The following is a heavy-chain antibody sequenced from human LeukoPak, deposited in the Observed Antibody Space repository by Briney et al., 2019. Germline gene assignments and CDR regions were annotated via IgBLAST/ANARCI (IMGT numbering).Heavy chain of an antibody. CDR3: ARGRYSYGLDY. CDR1: GFTVSSNY. J-gene: IGHJ4*02. CDR2: IYSGGST. V-gene: IGHV3-53*01. D-gene: IGHD5-18*01. Sequence: PGGSLRLSCAASGFTVSSNYMSWVRQAPGKGLEWVSVIYSGGSTYYADSVKGRFTISRDNSMNTLYLQMNSLRAEDTAVYYCARGRYSYGLDYWGQGTLVTVSS.